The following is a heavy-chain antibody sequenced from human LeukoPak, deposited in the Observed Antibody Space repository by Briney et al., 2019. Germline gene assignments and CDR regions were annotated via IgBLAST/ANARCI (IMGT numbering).Heavy chain of an antibody. CDR2: INHSGST. D-gene: IGHD6-19*01. CDR3: ARLVRRAVAGKELDY. Sequence: SETLSLTCAVYGGSFSGYYWSWIRQPPGKGLEWIGEINHSGSTNYNPSLKSRVTISVDTSKNQFSLKLSSVTAADTAVYYCARLVRRAVAGKELDYWGQGTLVTVSS. CDR1: GGSFSGYY. J-gene: IGHJ4*02. V-gene: IGHV4-34*01.